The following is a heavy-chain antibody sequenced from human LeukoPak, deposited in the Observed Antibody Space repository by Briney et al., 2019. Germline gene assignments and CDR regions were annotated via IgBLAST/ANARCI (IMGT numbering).Heavy chain of an antibody. D-gene: IGHD3-22*01. J-gene: IGHJ3*02. CDR3: ARVGPMIVVVITPGAFDI. V-gene: IGHV4-39*07. Sequence: SETLSLTCTVSGGSISSSSYYWGWLRQPPGKGLEWIGSIYYSGSTYYNPSLKSRVTISVDTSKNQFSLKLSSVTAADTAVYYCARVGPMIVVVITPGAFDIWGQGTMVTVSS. CDR2: IYYSGST. CDR1: GGSISSSSYY.